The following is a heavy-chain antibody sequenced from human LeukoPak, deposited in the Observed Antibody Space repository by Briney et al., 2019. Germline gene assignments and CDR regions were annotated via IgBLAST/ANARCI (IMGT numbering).Heavy chain of an antibody. J-gene: IGHJ5*02. CDR1: GFTFSSYA. Sequence: PGGSLRLSCAASGFTFSSYAMSWVRQAPGKGLEWVSAISGSGGSTYYADSVKGRFTISRGNSKNTLYLQMNSLRAEDTAVYYCAKDRDYYDSSGYTNWFDPWGQGTLVTVSS. D-gene: IGHD3-22*01. CDR3: AKDRDYYDSSGYTNWFDP. V-gene: IGHV3-23*01. CDR2: ISGSGGST.